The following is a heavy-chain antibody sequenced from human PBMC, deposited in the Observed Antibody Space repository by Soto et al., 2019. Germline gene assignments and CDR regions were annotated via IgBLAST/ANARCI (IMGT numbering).Heavy chain of an antibody. CDR3: ASLFSGSAAGGNLDY. V-gene: IGHV4-30-4*01. Sequence: QVQLQESGPGLVKPSQTLSLTCTVSGGSISSGDYYWSWIRQPPGKGLEWIGYIYYSGSTYYNPSLKSRVTISVDTSKNQFSLKLSSVTAADTAVYYCASLFSGSAAGGNLDYWGQGTLVTVSS. CDR1: GGSISSGDYY. CDR2: IYYSGST. D-gene: IGHD1-26*01. J-gene: IGHJ4*02.